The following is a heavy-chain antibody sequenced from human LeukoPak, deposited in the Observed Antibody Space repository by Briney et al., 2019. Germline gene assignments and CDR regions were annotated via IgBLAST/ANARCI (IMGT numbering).Heavy chain of an antibody. J-gene: IGHJ4*02. CDR2: IYSGGST. V-gene: IGHV3-66*01. CDR3: ARSDYGDSFDY. D-gene: IGHD4-17*01. Sequence: GGSLRLSCAASGFTVSSNYMSWVRQAPGKGLEWVSVIYSGGSTYYADSVKGRLTIPRDNSKNTLYLQMNSLRAEDTAVYYCARSDYGDSFDYWGQGTLVTVSS. CDR1: GFTVSSNY.